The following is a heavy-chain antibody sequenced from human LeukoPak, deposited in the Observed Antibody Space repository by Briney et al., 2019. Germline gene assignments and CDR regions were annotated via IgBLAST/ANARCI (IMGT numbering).Heavy chain of an antibody. V-gene: IGHV3-23*01. D-gene: IGHD3-22*01. Sequence: GGSLRLSCAASGFTFSSYAMRWVRQAPGKGLEGVSAISGSGGSTYYADSVKGRFTISRDNSKNTLYLQMNSLRAEDTAVYYCARGPTLYDSSGYSNGLDYWGQGTLVTVSS. J-gene: IGHJ4*02. CDR3: ARGPTLYDSSGYSNGLDY. CDR1: GFTFSSYA. CDR2: ISGSGGST.